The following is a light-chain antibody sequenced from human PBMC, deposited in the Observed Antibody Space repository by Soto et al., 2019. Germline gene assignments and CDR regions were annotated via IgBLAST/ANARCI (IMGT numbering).Light chain of an antibody. J-gene: IGKJ5*01. Sequence: DTQLTQSPCFLSASVGDRVTITCRASQGISSYLAWYQQKPGKAPKLLISAASTLQSGVPSRFSGSRSGTEFTLTISSLQPEDFATYYCQQLNSYPITFGQGTRLEIK. CDR2: AAS. V-gene: IGKV1-9*01. CDR1: QGISSY. CDR3: QQLNSYPIT.